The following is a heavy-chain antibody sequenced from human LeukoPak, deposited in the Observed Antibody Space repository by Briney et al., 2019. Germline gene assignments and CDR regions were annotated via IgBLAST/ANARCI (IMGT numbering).Heavy chain of an antibody. D-gene: IGHD7-27*01. CDR3: AGGTGVFDY. V-gene: IGHV6-1*01. Sequence: SQTLSLTCAISGVTVSSNSAAWNWFRQSPSRGLEWLGRTYYRSKWYNDYAVSVKSRITINPDTSKNQFSLQLDSVAPEDTAVYYCAGGTGVFDYWGQGTRVTVSS. J-gene: IGHJ4*02. CDR2: TYYRSKWYN. CDR1: GVTVSSNSAA.